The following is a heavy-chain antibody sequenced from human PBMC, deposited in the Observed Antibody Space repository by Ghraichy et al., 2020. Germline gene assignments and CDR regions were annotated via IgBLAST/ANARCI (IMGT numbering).Heavy chain of an antibody. CDR1: GFTFSSYA. CDR3: AKGAQQLVRVHFDY. D-gene: IGHD6-13*01. V-gene: IGHV3-23*01. CDR2: ISGSGGST. J-gene: IGHJ4*02. Sequence: SCAASGFTFSSYAMSWVRQVPGKGLEWVSAISGSGGSTYYADSVKGRFTISRDNSKNTLYLQMNSLRAEDTAVYYCAKGAQQLVRVHFDYWGQGTLVTVSS.